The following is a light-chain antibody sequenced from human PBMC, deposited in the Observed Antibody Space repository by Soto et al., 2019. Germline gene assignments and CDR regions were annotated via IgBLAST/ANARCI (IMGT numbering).Light chain of an antibody. Sequence: ETVLTQSPGTLALSPGERATLSCRASQSVSSTYFAWYQQKPGQAPRLLIYGASSRATGIPDRFSGSGSGTDFTLTISRLEPEDFAVYYCQQYGSSSWTFGQGTKVDIK. J-gene: IGKJ1*01. CDR2: GAS. CDR1: QSVSSTY. CDR3: QQYGSSSWT. V-gene: IGKV3-20*01.